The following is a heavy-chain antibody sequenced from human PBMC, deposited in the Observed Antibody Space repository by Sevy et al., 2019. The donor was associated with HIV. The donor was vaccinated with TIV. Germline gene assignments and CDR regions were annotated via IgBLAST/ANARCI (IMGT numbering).Heavy chain of an antibody. V-gene: IGHV3-23*01. CDR3: AGGFWSGFDY. J-gene: IGHJ4*02. D-gene: IGHD3-3*01. CDR2: ISGHGGST. Sequence: GGSLRLSCAASGFIFNSYVMSWVRQAPGKGLEWVSSISGHGGSTYYTDSVKGRFTISRDNSRNMLDLEMNSLRDDDTAVYYCAGGFWSGFDYRGQGALVTVSS. CDR1: GFIFNSYV.